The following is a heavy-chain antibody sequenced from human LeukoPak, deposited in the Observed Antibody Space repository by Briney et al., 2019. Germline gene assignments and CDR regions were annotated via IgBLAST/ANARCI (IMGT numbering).Heavy chain of an antibody. CDR3: ARNNWGIDY. D-gene: IGHD7-27*01. Sequence: GGSLRLSCAASGFTFRSHWMHWVRQAPGKGLVWVTRINTDGSDTSYADSVEGRFTISRDNAKNTLYLQMNSLRAEDTAVYYCARNNWGIDYWGQGTLVTVSS. CDR1: GFTFRSHW. CDR2: INTDGSDT. J-gene: IGHJ4*02. V-gene: IGHV3-74*01.